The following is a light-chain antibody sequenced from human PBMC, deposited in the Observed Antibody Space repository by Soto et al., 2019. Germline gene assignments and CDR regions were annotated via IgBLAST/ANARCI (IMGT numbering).Light chain of an antibody. CDR1: QSVNSAY. CDR2: GAS. V-gene: IGKV3-20*01. CDR3: QKYYSSPR. Sequence: EIVLTQSPGTLSLSPGDRATHSCRASQSVNSAYLAWYQQKPGQAPRLLIYGASSRFTGVPDRFGGSGSGTDFTLTISRLEPEDFAVYYCQKYYSSPRFGQGTKVEIK. J-gene: IGKJ1*01.